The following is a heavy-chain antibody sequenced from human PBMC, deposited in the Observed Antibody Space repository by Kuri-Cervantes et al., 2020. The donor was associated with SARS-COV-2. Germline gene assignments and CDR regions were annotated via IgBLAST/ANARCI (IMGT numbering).Heavy chain of an antibody. V-gene: IGHV1-2*04. Sequence: ASVKVSCKASGYSFNDYYIYWLRQAPGQGLEWMGWINPNSGGTNYAQKFQGWVTMTRDTSLSISYMELSRLTSDDTAVYYCARGEGSRGLMVVLGWRGAGRLDFWGQGTLVTVSS. J-gene: IGHJ4*02. D-gene: IGHD3-10*01. CDR2: INPNSGGT. CDR3: ARGEGSRGLMVVLGWRGAGRLDF. CDR1: GYSFNDYY.